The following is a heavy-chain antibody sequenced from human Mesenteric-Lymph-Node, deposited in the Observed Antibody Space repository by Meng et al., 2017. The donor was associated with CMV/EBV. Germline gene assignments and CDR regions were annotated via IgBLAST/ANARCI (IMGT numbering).Heavy chain of an antibody. V-gene: IGHV4-61*08. Sequence: TVSGGSVRSDDYFWSWLRQPPGKGLEWIGYIHHSGSNNHNPSLKSRVTISVDPSKNQFSLKLASVTAADTAVYYCARYTSSWYNRFDPWGQGTLVTVFS. D-gene: IGHD6-13*01. CDR1: GGSVRSDDYF. CDR3: ARYTSSWYNRFDP. CDR2: IHHSGSN. J-gene: IGHJ5*02.